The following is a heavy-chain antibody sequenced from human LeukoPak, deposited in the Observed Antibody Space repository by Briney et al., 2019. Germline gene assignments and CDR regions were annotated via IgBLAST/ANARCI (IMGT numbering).Heavy chain of an antibody. V-gene: IGHV4-59*01. CDR1: GGSISSYY. D-gene: IGHD3-22*01. CDR2: IYSSGSI. J-gene: IGHJ4*02. CDR3: ARNYDSSGYTAFGY. Sequence: SETLSLTCTVSGGSISSYYWSWIRQPPGKGLEWIGHIYSSGSINYNPSLKSRVTISVDTSKNQFSLKLSSVTAADTAVYYCARNYDSSGYTAFGYWGRGTLVTVSS.